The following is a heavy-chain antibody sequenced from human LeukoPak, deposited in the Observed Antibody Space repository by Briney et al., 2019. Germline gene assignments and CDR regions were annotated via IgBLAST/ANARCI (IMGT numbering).Heavy chain of an antibody. CDR1: GGTFSSYA. D-gene: IGHD6-13*01. CDR2: IIPIFGTA. CDR3: ARIPRIAAAGLYYYYYMDV. V-gene: IGHV1-69*13. J-gene: IGHJ6*03. Sequence: GASVKVSCKASGGTFSSYAISWVRQAPGQGLEWMGGIIPIFGTANYAQKFQGRVTITADESTSTAYMELSSLRSEDTAVYYCARIPRIAAAGLYYYYYMDVWGKGTTVTVSS.